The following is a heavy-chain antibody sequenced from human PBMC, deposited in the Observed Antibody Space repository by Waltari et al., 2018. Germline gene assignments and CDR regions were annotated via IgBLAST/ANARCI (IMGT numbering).Heavy chain of an antibody. J-gene: IGHJ4*02. Sequence: EVQLVESGGGLVKPGGSLRLSCAASGLTVGNNYMRWVRQAPGKGLELISLIYSSGSTYYADSVKGRFTISRDNSKNTLYLQMNSLRSEDTAVYFCARDPPGVAAAGPGRGWGQGTLVTVSS. D-gene: IGHD6-25*01. CDR3: ARDPPGVAAAGPGRG. CDR2: IYSSGST. CDR1: GLTVGNNY. V-gene: IGHV3-66*02.